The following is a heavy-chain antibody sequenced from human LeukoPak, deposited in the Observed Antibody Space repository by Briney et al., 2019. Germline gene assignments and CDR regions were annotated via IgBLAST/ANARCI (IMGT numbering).Heavy chain of an antibody. Sequence: LSGGSLRLSCAASGFTFNDCGMSWVRQAPGKVLEWVSAINWNGGSTGYADSVKGRFTISRDNAKNSLYLQMNSLRAEDTALYYCARQRFTTRAYAGNWFDPWGQGTLVTVSS. D-gene: IGHD3-16*01. CDR3: ARQRFTTRAYAGNWFDP. V-gene: IGHV3-20*04. CDR1: GFTFNDCG. J-gene: IGHJ5*02. CDR2: INWNGGST.